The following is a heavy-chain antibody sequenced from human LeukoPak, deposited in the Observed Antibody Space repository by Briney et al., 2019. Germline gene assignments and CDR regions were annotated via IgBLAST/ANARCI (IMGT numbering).Heavy chain of an antibody. V-gene: IGHV4-34*01. CDR3: ARLQSGHFDY. CDR1: GGSFSGYY. CDR2: INHSGST. D-gene: IGHD3-3*01. J-gene: IGHJ4*02. Sequence: SETLSLTCAVYGGSFSGYYWSWIRQPPGKGLEWIGEINHSGSTNYNPSLKSRVTISVDKSKNQFSLKLSSVTAADTAVYYCARLQSGHFDYWGQGTLVTVSS.